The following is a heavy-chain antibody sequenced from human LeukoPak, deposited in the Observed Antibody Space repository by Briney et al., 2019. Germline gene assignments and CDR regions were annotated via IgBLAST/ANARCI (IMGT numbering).Heavy chain of an antibody. CDR2: ISWNSGSI. V-gene: IGHV3-9*01. J-gene: IGHJ4*02. Sequence: LSLTCTVSGGSISSYYWSWIRQPPGKGLEWVSGISWNSGSIGYADSVKGRFTISRDNAKNSLYLQMNSLRAEDTALYYCAKDIGGSKYYDFWSGYYFDYWGQGTLVTVSS. D-gene: IGHD3-3*01. CDR3: AKDIGGSKYYDFWSGYYFDY. CDR1: GGSISSYY.